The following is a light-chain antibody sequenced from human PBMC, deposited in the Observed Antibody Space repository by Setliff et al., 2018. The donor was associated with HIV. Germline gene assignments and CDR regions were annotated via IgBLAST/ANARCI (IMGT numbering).Light chain of an antibody. CDR2: EVR. CDR3: TSYTRNTTDV. Sequence: QSVLTQPASVSGSPGQSITISCTGTSSDVGGYSYVSWYQQHPGKAPKLIIYEVRNRPSGVSNRFSGSKSGNTASLTISGLQAEDEADYYCTSYTRNTTDVFGTGTKVTVL. CDR1: SSDVGGYSY. V-gene: IGLV2-14*01. J-gene: IGLJ1*01.